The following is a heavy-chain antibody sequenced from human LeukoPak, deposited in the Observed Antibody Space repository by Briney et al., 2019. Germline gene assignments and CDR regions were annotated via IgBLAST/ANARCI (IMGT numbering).Heavy chain of an antibody. D-gene: IGHD1-26*01. Sequence: GGSLRLSCVASGFIFSTYSMNWVRQAPGKGLEWVSYISSSSSSTIYYADSVKGRFSISRDNAKNSLYLQMNSLRDEDTAVYYCARDGLVGAPFDYWGQGTLVTVSS. CDR3: ARDGLVGAPFDY. J-gene: IGHJ4*02. V-gene: IGHV3-48*02. CDR2: ISSSSSSTI. CDR1: GFIFSTYS.